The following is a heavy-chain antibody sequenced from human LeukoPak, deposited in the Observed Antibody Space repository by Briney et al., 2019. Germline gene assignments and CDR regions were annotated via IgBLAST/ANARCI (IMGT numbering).Heavy chain of an antibody. Sequence: ASVKVSCKASGYTFTSYGSSWVRPAPGQGLEWMGWISAYNGNTNYAQKLQGRVTMTTDTSTSTAYMELRSLRSDDTAVYYCARDTLKGYDYVWGSYRLFDYWGQGTLVTVSS. V-gene: IGHV1-18*01. J-gene: IGHJ4*02. CDR1: GYTFTSYG. CDR2: ISAYNGNT. D-gene: IGHD3-16*02. CDR3: ARDTLKGYDYVWGSYRLFDY.